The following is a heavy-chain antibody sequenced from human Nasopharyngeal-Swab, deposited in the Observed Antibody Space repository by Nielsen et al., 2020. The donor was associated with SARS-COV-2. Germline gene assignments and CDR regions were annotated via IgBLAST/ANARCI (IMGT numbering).Heavy chain of an antibody. CDR1: GFTVSSNY. V-gene: IGHV3-53*01. CDR3: ARCGDCYSLRVFDI. CDR2: IVGSGDISGSGGNT. J-gene: IGHJ3*02. D-gene: IGHD2-21*02. Sequence: GESLKISCAASGFTVSSNYMSWVRQAPGKGLEWVAAIVGSGDISGSGGNTYYADSVKGRFTISRDTSKNTLYLQMNSLRAEDTAVYYCARCGDCYSLRVFDIWGQGTMVTVSS.